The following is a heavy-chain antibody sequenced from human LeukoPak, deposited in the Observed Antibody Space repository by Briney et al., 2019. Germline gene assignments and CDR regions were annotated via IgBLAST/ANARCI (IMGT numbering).Heavy chain of an antibody. D-gene: IGHD2-2*01. V-gene: IGHV1-69*01. CDR3: ARAVVVVPAAIHYYYGMDV. CDR2: TIPIFGTA. J-gene: IGHJ6*02. Sequence: SVKVSCKASGGTFSSYAISWVRQAPGQGLEWMGGTIPIFGTANYAQKFQGRVTITADESTSTAYMELSSLRSEDTAVYYCARAVVVVPAAIHYYYGMDVWGQGTTVTVSS. CDR1: GGTFSSYA.